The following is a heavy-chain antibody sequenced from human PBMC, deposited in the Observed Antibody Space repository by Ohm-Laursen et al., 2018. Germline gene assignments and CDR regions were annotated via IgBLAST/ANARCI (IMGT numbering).Heavy chain of an antibody. CDR1: GGSISSYY. D-gene: IGHD2-8*01. CDR3: ARGGTKDYYYGMDV. Sequence: SDTLSLTCTVSGGSISSYYWSWIRQPPGQGLEWIGYIYYSGSTNYNPSLKSRVTISVDTSKNQFSLKLSSVTAADTAVYYCARGGTKDYYYGMDVWGQGTTVTVSS. V-gene: IGHV4-59*12. J-gene: IGHJ6*02. CDR2: IYYSGST.